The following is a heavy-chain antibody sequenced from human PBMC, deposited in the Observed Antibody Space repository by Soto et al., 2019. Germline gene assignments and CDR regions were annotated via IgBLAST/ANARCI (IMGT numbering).Heavy chain of an antibody. CDR3: ARQGLPSRNWFDP. Sequence: QMQLQESGPGLVKPSGTLSLTCAVPGGSITSSYWWSWVRQPPGKGLEWLGEIYHSGSTNDNPSLKSRLTIAVDKPKTQFSLKLNSVTAADTAVYYCARQGLPSRNWFDPWGQGTLVTVSS. CDR2: IYHSGST. CDR1: GGSITSSYW. J-gene: IGHJ5*02. V-gene: IGHV4-4*02. D-gene: IGHD3-16*01.